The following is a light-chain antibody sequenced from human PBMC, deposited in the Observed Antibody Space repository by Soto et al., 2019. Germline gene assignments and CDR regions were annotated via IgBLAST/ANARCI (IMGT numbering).Light chain of an antibody. J-gene: IGLJ3*02. CDR1: SSDVGGYKY. CDR2: EVS. CDR3: ISYAGSHNWV. Sequence: QSALTQPPSASGSPGQSVTISCTGTSSDVGGYKYVSWYQQHPGKAPKLIIYEVSKRPSGVPDRFSGSKSGNTASLTVSGLQAEDESDYYCISYAGSHNWVFGGGTKLTVL. V-gene: IGLV2-8*01.